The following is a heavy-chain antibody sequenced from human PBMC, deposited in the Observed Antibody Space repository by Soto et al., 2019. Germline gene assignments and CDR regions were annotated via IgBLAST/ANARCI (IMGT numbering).Heavy chain of an antibody. D-gene: IGHD3-22*01. V-gene: IGHV1-8*01. Sequence: ASVTVSSRTAGYHYPSVDINWVREDTGQGIEWMGCMNPKSGNKGATQTFQGRVPMTRNPSINTAYIELSSLRFEDTAVYYWARGPDYHESSGYNDYWGQGAMVTVSS. CDR1: GYHYPSVD. CDR2: MNPKSGNK. J-gene: IGHJ4*02. CDR3: ARGPDYHESSGYNDY.